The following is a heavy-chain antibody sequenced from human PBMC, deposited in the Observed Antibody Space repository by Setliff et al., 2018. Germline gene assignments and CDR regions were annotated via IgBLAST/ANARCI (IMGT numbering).Heavy chain of an antibody. V-gene: IGHV5-51*01. D-gene: IGHD1-26*01. CDR3: ARVGPLTDDAFDI. Sequence: PGESLKISCKGSGYTFTNYWIAWVRQMPGKGLEYMGIIYPADSDTTYSPSLQGQDTISADKSINTAYLQWSSLKASDTAIYYCARVGPLTDDAFDIWGQGTMVTVSS. CDR1: GYTFTNYW. J-gene: IGHJ3*02. CDR2: IYPADSDT.